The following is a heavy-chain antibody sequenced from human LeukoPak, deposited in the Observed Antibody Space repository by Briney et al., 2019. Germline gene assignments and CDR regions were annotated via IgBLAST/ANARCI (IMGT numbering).Heavy chain of an antibody. CDR3: ARVTHTELSTWFDP. J-gene: IGHJ5*02. V-gene: IGHV1-69*13. D-gene: IGHD5-18*01. CDR2: IIPIFGSS. CDR1: GGTFNNYA. Sequence: ASVKVSCKASGGTFNNYAVNWVRQAPGQGLEWMGGIIPIFGSSNYAQKFQGRVTITADESTTTAYMELSSLRSEDTAVYYCARVTHTELSTWFDPWGQGTLVTVSS.